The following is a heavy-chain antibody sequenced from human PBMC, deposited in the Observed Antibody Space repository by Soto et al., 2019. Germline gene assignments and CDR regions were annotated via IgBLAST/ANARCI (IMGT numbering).Heavy chain of an antibody. Sequence: QVQLVQSGAEVKKPGASVKVSCKASGYTFTSYGISWVRQAPGQGLEWMGWISAYNGNTNYAQKLQGRVTMTTDTSTSTAYMELRSLRSADTAVYYCAIDLVDIVVVPAAMIAPYDYWGQGTLVTVSS. J-gene: IGHJ4*02. D-gene: IGHD2-2*01. CDR1: GYTFTSYG. CDR2: ISAYNGNT. V-gene: IGHV1-18*01. CDR3: AIDLVDIVVVPAAMIAPYDY.